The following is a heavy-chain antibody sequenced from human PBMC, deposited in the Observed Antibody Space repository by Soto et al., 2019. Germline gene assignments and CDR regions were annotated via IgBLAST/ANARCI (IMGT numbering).Heavy chain of an antibody. CDR1: GGTFSSYA. CDR2: IIPIVGTA. CDR3: ARGYYVLLTGYPGGGMYV. J-gene: IGHJ6*02. Sequence: QVQLVQSGAEVKKPGSSVKVSCKASGGTFSSYAISWVRQAPGQGLEWMGGIIPIVGTANYAQKFQGRVTITADEATSTAYRELSSLRSEDTAVSYCARGYYVLLTGYPGGGMYVWGHGTTVTVSS. D-gene: IGHD3-9*01. V-gene: IGHV1-69*12.